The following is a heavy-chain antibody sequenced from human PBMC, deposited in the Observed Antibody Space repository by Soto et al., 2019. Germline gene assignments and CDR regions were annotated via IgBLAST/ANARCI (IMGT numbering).Heavy chain of an antibody. Sequence: SETLSLTCAVYGGSFSGYYWSWIRQPPGKGLEWIGEINHRGSTNYNPSLKSRVTISVDTSKNQFSLKLSSVTAADTAVYYCARGRGSSSWGYSWFDPWGQGTLVTVSS. CDR3: ARGRGSSSWGYSWFDP. J-gene: IGHJ5*02. D-gene: IGHD6-13*01. CDR1: GGSFSGYY. V-gene: IGHV4-34*01. CDR2: INHRGST.